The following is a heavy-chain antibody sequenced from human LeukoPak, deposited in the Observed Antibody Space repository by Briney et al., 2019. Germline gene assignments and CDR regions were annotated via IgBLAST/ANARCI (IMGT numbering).Heavy chain of an antibody. CDR2: FYYRGST. CDR1: GGSVTIGSYY. CDR3: ARGGLQLPDY. Sequence: SETLSLTCTVSGGSVTIGSYYWSWIRQPRGKGLEYIGCFYYRGSTKYNPSLKSRVAISVDTSKNQFSLRLSSVTAADTAVYYCARGGLQLPDYWGQGTLVTVSS. J-gene: IGHJ4*02. V-gene: IGHV4-61*01. D-gene: IGHD1-7*01.